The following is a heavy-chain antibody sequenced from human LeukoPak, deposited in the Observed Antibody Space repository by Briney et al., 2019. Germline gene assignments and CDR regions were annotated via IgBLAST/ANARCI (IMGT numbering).Heavy chain of an antibody. CDR1: GGTFSSYA. V-gene: IGHV1-69*06. CDR2: IIPIFGTA. Sequence: ASVKVSCKASGGTFSSYAISWVRQAPGQGLEWMGRIIPIFGTANYAQKFQGRVTITADKSTSTAYMELSSLRSEDTAVYYCARDRGYCSSTSCYEWNWFDPWGQGTLVTVSS. D-gene: IGHD2-2*01. CDR3: ARDRGYCSSTSCYEWNWFDP. J-gene: IGHJ5*02.